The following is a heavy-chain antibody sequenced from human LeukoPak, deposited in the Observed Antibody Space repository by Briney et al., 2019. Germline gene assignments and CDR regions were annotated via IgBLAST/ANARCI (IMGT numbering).Heavy chain of an antibody. CDR2: IYHSGST. D-gene: IGHD3-3*01. V-gene: IGHV4-38-2*02. CDR1: GYSISSGYY. J-gene: IGHJ5*02. CDR3: ARDESPGMATSYYDFWSGMSSGWFDP. Sequence: SETLSLTCTVSGYSISSGYYWGWIRQPPGKGLEWIGSIYHSGSTYYNPSLKSRVTISVDTSKNQFSLKLSSVTAADTAVYYCARDESPGMATSYYDFWSGMSSGWFDPWGQGTLVTVSS.